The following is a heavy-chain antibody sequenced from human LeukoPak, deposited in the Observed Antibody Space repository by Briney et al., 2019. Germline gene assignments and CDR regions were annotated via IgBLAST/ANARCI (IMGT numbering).Heavy chain of an antibody. J-gene: IGHJ4*02. V-gene: IGHV3-7*01. D-gene: IGHD3-10*01. CDR3: ARAILLWFGELPYYFDY. CDR1: GFTFSSYW. CDR2: IKQDGSEE. Sequence: GGSLRLSCAASGFTFSSYWMSWVRQAPGKGLEWVANIKQDGSEEYYVDSVKGRFTISRDNAKNSLYLQMNSLRAEDTAVYYCARAILLWFGELPYYFDYWGQGTLVTVSS.